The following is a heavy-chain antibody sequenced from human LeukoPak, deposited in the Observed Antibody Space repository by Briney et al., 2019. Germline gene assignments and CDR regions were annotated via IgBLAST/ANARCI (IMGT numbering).Heavy chain of an antibody. CDR1: GYTFTGYY. D-gene: IGHD3-22*01. CDR2: IIPIFGTA. Sequence: ASVKVSCKASGYTFTGYYMHWVRQAPGQGLEWMGGIIPIFGTANYAQKFQGRVTITADESTSTAYMELSSLRSEDTAVYYCARNSHPDYYDSSGYSDAFDIWGQGTMVTVSS. CDR3: ARNSHPDYYDSSGYSDAFDI. V-gene: IGHV1-69*13. J-gene: IGHJ3*02.